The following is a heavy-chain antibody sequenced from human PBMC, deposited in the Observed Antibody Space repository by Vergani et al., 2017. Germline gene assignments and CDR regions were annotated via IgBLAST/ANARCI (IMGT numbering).Heavy chain of an antibody. CDR1: GFTFSSYS. J-gene: IGHJ3*02. V-gene: IGHV3-21*01. D-gene: IGHD2-2*01. CDR2: ISSSSSYI. Sequence: EVQLVESGGGLVKPGGSLRLSCAASGFTFSSYSMNWVRQAPGKGLEWVSSISSSSSYIYYADSVKGRFTISRDNAKNSLYLQMNSLRAEVTAVYYCARVSRAYCSSTSCYAFDIWGQGTMVTVSS. CDR3: ARVSRAYCSSTSCYAFDI.